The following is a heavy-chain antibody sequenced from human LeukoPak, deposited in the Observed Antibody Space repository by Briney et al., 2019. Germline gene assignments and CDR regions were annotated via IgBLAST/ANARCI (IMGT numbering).Heavy chain of an antibody. CDR2: INPNSGGT. CDR3: AGQAVVITTRDYYYYMDV. V-gene: IGHV1-2*02. CDR1: GYTFTSYY. Sequence: ASVKVSCKASGYTFTSYYMHWVRQAPGQGLEWMGWINPNSGGTSYAQKFQGRVTMTRDTSISTAYMELSRLRSDDTAVYYCAGQAVVITTRDYYYYMDVWGKGTTVTVSS. D-gene: IGHD3-22*01. J-gene: IGHJ6*03.